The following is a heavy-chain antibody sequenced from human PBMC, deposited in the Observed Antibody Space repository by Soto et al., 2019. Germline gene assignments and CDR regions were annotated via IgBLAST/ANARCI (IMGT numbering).Heavy chain of an antibody. V-gene: IGHV3-74*01. CDR1: GFTFSSYW. CDR2: INSDGSST. J-gene: IGHJ4*02. D-gene: IGHD2-15*01. CDR3: AREDCSGGSCYLGFDY. Sequence: EVQLVESGGGLVQPGGSLRLSCAASGFTFSSYWMHWVRQAPGKGLVWVSRINSDGSSTSYADSVKGRFTISRDNAKNTLYLQMNSLRAEDTAVYYCAREDCSGGSCYLGFDYWGQGTLVTVSS.